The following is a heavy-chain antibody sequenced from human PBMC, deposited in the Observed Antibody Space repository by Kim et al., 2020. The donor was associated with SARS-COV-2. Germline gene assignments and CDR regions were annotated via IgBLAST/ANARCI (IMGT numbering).Heavy chain of an antibody. CDR3: ARGFFYGSGSYYKWIPGYSSGWALYYFDY. J-gene: IGHJ4*02. D-gene: IGHD3-10*01. CDR2: INTNTGNP. Sequence: ASVKVSCKASGYTFTSYAMNWVRQAPGQGLEWMGWINTNTGNPTYAQGFTGRFVFSLDTSVSTAYLQISSLKAEDTAVYYCARGFFYGSGSYYKWIPGYSSGWALYYFDYWGQGTLVTVSS. V-gene: IGHV7-4-1*02. CDR1: GYTFTSYA.